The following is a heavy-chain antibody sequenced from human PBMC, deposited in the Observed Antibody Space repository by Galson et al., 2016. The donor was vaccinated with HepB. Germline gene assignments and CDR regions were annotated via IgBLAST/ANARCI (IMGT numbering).Heavy chain of an antibody. CDR1: GLTFRTHA. J-gene: IGHJ4*02. CDR3: ARDGRDGYNYVGRAGNDY. CDR2: MSYDGTNE. D-gene: IGHD5-24*01. V-gene: IGHV3-30-3*01. Sequence: SLRLSCAASGLTFRTHAFHWVRQAPGKGLEWVAVMSYDGTNEYYADSVKGRFTISRDNFKNTLYLQMNSLRLEDTAVYYCARDGRDGYNYVGRAGNDYWGQGTLVTVSS.